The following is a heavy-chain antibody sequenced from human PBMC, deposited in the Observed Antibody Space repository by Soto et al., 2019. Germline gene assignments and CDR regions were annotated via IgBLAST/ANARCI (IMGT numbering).Heavy chain of an antibody. V-gene: IGHV1-2*02. J-gene: IGHJ6*02. Sequence: ASVKVSCKASGYTFTGQYMHWVRQAPGQGLEWMGWINPDSGDTKYAQKFQGRVTMTRDTSISTVYMELSRLKSDDTAVYYCARDRGNMVAIFHHYYGMDVWGQGATVTVSS. CDR1: GYTFTGQY. D-gene: IGHD3-3*02. CDR3: ARDRGNMVAIFHHYYGMDV. CDR2: INPDSGDT.